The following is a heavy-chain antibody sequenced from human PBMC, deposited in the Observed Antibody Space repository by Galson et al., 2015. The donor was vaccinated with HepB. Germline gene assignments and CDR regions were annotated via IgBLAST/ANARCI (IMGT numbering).Heavy chain of an antibody. CDR1: GFTFSSYA. Sequence: SLRLSCAASGFTFSSYAMSWVRQAPGKGLGWVSAISGSGGSTYYADSVKGRFTISRDNSKNTLYLQMNSLRAEDTAVYYCAKDRVAVTTPDAFDIWGQGTMVTVSS. J-gene: IGHJ3*02. CDR3: AKDRVAVTTPDAFDI. CDR2: ISGSGGST. V-gene: IGHV3-23*01. D-gene: IGHD6-19*01.